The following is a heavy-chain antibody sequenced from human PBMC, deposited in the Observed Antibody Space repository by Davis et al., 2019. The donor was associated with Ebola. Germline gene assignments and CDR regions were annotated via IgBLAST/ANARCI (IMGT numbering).Heavy chain of an antibody. Sequence: GESLKISCAASGFTFSSYAMSWVRQAPGKGLEWVSAISGSGGSTYYADSVKGRFTISRDNSKNTLYLQMNSLKTEDTAVYYCTSRNSGSYQTGDYWGQGTLVTVSS. CDR2: ISGSGGST. D-gene: IGHD1-26*01. CDR3: TSRNSGSYQTGDY. V-gene: IGHV3-23*01. CDR1: GFTFSSYA. J-gene: IGHJ4*02.